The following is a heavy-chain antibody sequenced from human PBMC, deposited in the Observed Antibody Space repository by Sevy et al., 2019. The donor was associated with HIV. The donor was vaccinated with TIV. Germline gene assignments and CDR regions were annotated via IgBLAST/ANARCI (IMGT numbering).Heavy chain of an antibody. V-gene: IGHV3-21*01. J-gene: IGHJ3*02. CDR1: GLTFSSYS. CDR2: ISSSSSYI. D-gene: IGHD3-22*01. CDR3: ASPAIDSSGYYYDDAFDI. Sequence: GGSLRLSCAASGLTFSSYSMNWVRQAPGKGLEWVSSISSSSSYIYYADSVKGRFTISRDNAKNSLYLQMNSLRAEDTAVYYCASPAIDSSGYYYDDAFDIWGQGTMVTVSS.